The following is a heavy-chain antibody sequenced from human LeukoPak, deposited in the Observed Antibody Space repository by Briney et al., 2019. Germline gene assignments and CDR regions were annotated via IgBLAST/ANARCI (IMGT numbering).Heavy chain of an antibody. CDR3: ARALAAAGIADWFDP. CDR1: GYTFTSYD. Sequence: ASVKVSCKASGYTFTSYDIIWVRQATGQGLEWMGWMNPNSGNTGYAQKFQGRVTITRNTSISTAYMELSSLRSEDTAVYYCARALAAAGIADWFDPWGQGTLVTVSS. V-gene: IGHV1-8*03. CDR2: MNPNSGNT. D-gene: IGHD6-13*01. J-gene: IGHJ5*02.